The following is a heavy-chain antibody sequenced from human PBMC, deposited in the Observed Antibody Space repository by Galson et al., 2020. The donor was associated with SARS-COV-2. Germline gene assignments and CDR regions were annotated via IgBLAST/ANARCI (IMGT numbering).Heavy chain of an antibody. CDR2: ISYDGSNK. CDR1: GFTFSSYG. V-gene: IGHV3-30*03. Sequence: GGSLRLSCAASGFTFSSYGMHWVRQAPGKGLEWVAVISYDGSNKYYADSVKGRFTISRDNSKNTLYLQMNSLRAEDTAVYYCASISQEINYYYGMDVWGQGTTVTVSS. CDR3: ASISQEINYYYGMDV. J-gene: IGHJ6*02.